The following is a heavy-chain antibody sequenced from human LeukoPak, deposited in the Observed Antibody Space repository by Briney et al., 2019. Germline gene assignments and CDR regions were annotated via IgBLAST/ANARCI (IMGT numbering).Heavy chain of an antibody. CDR2: MYTSGST. Sequence: SETLSLTCTVSGGPISSGSYYWSWIRQPAGKGLEWIGRMYTSGSTNYNPSLKSRVTISVDTSKNQFSLKLSSVTAADTAVYYCARGTTMVRGAYYYYYMDVWGKGATVTVSS. D-gene: IGHD3-10*01. CDR1: GGPISSGSYY. CDR3: ARGTTMVRGAYYYYYMDV. V-gene: IGHV4-61*02. J-gene: IGHJ6*03.